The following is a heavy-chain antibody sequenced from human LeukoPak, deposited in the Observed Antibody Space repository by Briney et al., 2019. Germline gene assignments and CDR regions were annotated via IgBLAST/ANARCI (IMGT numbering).Heavy chain of an antibody. CDR1: GNYW. D-gene: IGHD2/OR15-2a*01. V-gene: IGHV3-74*01. CDR3: VSFYEAY. Sequence: GGSLRLSCAASGNYWMHWVRQAPGKGLVWVSHINSDGSWTSYADSVKGRFTISKDNAKNTVCLQMNNLRAEDTAVYYCVSFYEAYWGRGTLVTVSS. J-gene: IGHJ4*02. CDR2: INSDGSWT.